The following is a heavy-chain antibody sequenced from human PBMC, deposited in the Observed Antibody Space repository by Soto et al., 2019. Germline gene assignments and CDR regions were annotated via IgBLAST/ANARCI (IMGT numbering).Heavy chain of an antibody. CDR1: GFTFRNYG. V-gene: IGHV3-33*01. J-gene: IGHJ4*02. CDR2: IRYDENNK. D-gene: IGHD2-21*01. Sequence: QVQLVESGGGVVQPGTSLRLSCAASGFTFRNYGMHWVRQAPGKGLEWVAIIRYDENNKYYADSVKGRFTISRDNSKNTLYLQMNSLRVEDTAVYYCARDSVWTFDYWGQGTLVTVSS. CDR3: ARDSVWTFDY.